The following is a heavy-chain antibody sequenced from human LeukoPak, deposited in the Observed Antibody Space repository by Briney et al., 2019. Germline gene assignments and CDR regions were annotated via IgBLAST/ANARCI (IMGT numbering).Heavy chain of an antibody. Sequence: GGSLRLSCAASGFTFTSYGMHWVSQAPGKGLEWVAFVRYDQVNKYYADSVKGRFTISRDNSKNTLYLQMNSLRPDDTAVYYCTSPTSLGFWGQGTLVTVSS. D-gene: IGHD3-10*01. J-gene: IGHJ4*02. V-gene: IGHV3-30*02. CDR1: GFTFTSYG. CDR2: VRYDQVNK. CDR3: TSPTSLGF.